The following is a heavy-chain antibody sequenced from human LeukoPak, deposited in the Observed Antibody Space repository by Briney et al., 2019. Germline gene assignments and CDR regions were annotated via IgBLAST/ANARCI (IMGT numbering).Heavy chain of an antibody. J-gene: IGHJ4*02. CDR3: ARAFGVATIEIDY. Sequence: SVKFSCKASGDTFTSYDSNWVRHDTGQGLEWMGWMNPNSGNTGYAQKFQGRVTMTRNTSISTAYMELSSLRSEDTAVYYCARAFGVATIEIDYWGQGTLVTVSS. CDR2: MNPNSGNT. D-gene: IGHD5-12*01. CDR1: GDTFTSYD. V-gene: IGHV1-8*01.